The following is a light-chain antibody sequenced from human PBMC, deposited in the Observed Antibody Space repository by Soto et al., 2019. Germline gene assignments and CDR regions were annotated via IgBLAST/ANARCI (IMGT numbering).Light chain of an antibody. CDR3: HHYHSAPQT. J-gene: IGKJ1*01. V-gene: IGKV4-1*01. CDR1: QSVLYSPNNKNY. CDR2: WAS. Sequence: DIVMTQSPDSLAVSLGERATINCKSSQSVLYSPNNKNYLAWYQQKPGQPPKLLVYWASTRESGVPDRFSGSGYGTDFTLPITSLQAEDAAVYYCHHYHSAPQTFGQGTKVEIK.